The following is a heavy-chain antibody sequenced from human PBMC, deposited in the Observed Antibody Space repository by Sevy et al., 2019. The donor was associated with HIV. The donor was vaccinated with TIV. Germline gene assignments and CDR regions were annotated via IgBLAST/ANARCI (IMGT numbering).Heavy chain of an antibody. V-gene: IGHV3-49*03. J-gene: IGHJ4*02. D-gene: IGHD3-22*01. Sequence: GGSLRLPCTGSGFTFGDYAMSWFRQAPGMGLEWVGFIRSKDYCGATEYAASVKGRFTISRDDSKSIADLQMNSLKTEDTAVYYCTRGYYYDSSGYSDYWGQGTLVTVSS. CDR1: GFTFGDYA. CDR3: TRGYYYDSSGYSDY. CDR2: IRSKDYCGAT.